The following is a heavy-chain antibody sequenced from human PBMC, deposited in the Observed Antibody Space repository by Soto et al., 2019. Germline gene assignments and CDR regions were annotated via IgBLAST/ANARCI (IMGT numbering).Heavy chain of an antibody. CDR1: GYTFTGYY. CDR3: ARDMGEGATVYYMDE. CDR2: INPNTGGT. V-gene: IGHV1-2*02. Sequence: ASVKVSCKPSGYTFTGYYVHWVRQAPGQGLEWMGWINPNTGGTNSAQRFQGRVTMTRDTSISTAYMELSSLTSDDTAIYYCARDMGEGATVYYMDEWGKGTMVTVSS. D-gene: IGHD2-21*02. J-gene: IGHJ6*03.